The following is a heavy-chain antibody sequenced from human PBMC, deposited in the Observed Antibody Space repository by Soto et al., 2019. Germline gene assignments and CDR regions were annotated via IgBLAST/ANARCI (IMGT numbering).Heavy chain of an antibody. D-gene: IGHD6-19*01. CDR2: ISAYNGNT. Sequence: ASVKVSCKASGYTFTSYGISWVRQAPGQGLEWMGWISAYNGNTNYAQKLQGRVTMTTDTSTSTAYMELRSLRSDDTAVYYCARDLGAVRYYYGMDVCGQGTTVTVSS. CDR1: GYTFTSYG. V-gene: IGHV1-18*01. CDR3: ARDLGAVRYYYGMDV. J-gene: IGHJ6*02.